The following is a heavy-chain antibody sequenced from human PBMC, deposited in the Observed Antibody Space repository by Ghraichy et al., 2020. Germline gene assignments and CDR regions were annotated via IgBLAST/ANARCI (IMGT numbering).Heavy chain of an antibody. V-gene: IGHV3-23*01. CDR2: ITGSGANT. J-gene: IGHJ3*02. CDR1: RFTFSSYA. D-gene: IGHD4-23*01. CDR3: AKHVGNPSGAFDI. Sequence: GGSLRLSCAASRFTFSSYAMSWVRQAPGKGLEWVSTITGSGANTYYADSVKGRFTISRDNSMNTLYLQVDGLRVEDTAVYYCAKHVGNPSGAFDIWGQGTLVTVSS.